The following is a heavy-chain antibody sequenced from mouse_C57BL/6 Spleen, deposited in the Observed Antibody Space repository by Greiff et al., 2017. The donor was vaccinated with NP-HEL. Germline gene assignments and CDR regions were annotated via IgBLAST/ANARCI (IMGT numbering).Heavy chain of an antibody. V-gene: IGHV3-6*01. Sequence: DVKLQESGPGLVKPSQSLSLTCSVTGYSITSGYYWNWIRQFPGNKLEWMGYISYDGSNNYNPSLKNRISITRDTSKNQFFLKLNSVTTEDTATYYCAYYDGFAYWGQGTLVTVSA. J-gene: IGHJ3*01. D-gene: IGHD2-4*01. CDR1: GYSITSGYY. CDR3: AYYDGFAY. CDR2: ISYDGSN.